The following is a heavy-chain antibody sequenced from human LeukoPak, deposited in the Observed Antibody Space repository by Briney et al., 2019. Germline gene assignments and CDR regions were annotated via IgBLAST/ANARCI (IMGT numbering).Heavy chain of an antibody. CDR3: ARGDGRQQLVLVC. CDR1: GGSISSSSYY. Sequence: SSETLSLTCTVSGGSISSSSYYWGWIRQPPGKGLEWIGSIYYSGSTYYNTSLKSRVTISVDTSKNQFSLKLSSVTAADTAVYYCARGDGRQQLVLVCWGQGTLVTVSS. CDR2: IYYSGST. D-gene: IGHD6-13*01. J-gene: IGHJ4*02. V-gene: IGHV4-39*01.